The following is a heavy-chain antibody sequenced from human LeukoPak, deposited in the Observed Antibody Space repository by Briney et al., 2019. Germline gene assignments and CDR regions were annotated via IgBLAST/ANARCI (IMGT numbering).Heavy chain of an antibody. Sequence: GGSLRLSCAASGFTFSSYEMNWVRQAPGKGLEWVSYISSSGSTIYYADSVKGRFTISRDNAKNSLHLHMNSLRAEDTAVYYCAELGITMIGGVWGKGTTVTISS. D-gene: IGHD3-10*02. CDR2: ISSSGSTI. CDR1: GFTFSSYE. V-gene: IGHV3-48*03. J-gene: IGHJ6*04. CDR3: AELGITMIGGV.